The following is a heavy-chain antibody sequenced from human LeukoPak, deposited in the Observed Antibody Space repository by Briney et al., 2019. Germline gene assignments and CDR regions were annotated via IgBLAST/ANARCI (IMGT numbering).Heavy chain of an antibody. V-gene: IGHV5-51*01. CDR2: IHPGDSDT. CDR3: AKGTLFGGLDY. D-gene: IGHD3-10*01. Sequence: PGESLKISCKGSGYSFTSYWIVWVRQMPGIGLEWMGIIHPGDSDTRYSPSFQGHVTITADKSIRTAYLQWNSLRASDTAMYYCAKGTLFGGLDYWGQGSLVTVSS. CDR1: GYSFTSYW. J-gene: IGHJ4*02.